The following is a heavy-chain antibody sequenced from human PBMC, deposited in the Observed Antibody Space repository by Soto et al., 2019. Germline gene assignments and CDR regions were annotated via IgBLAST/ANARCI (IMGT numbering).Heavy chain of an antibody. J-gene: IGHJ4*02. V-gene: IGHV1-18*01. Sequence: ASVKVSCKASGYTFTSYGISWVRQAPGQGLEWMGWISAYNGNTNYAQKLQGRVTMTTDTSTSTAYMELRSLRSDDTAVYYCARVKQQRVPYYFDYWGQGTLVTVSS. D-gene: IGHD6-6*01. CDR1: GYTFTSYG. CDR3: ARVKQQRVPYYFDY. CDR2: ISAYNGNT.